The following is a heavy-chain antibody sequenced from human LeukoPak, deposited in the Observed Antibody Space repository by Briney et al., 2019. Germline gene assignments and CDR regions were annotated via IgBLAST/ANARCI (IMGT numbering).Heavy chain of an antibody. CDR2: ISGSGGGT. CDR3: ANDPSYCNGGSCYSHYGMDV. CDR1: GFTFSSYA. J-gene: IGHJ6*04. V-gene: IGHV3-23*01. D-gene: IGHD2-15*01. Sequence: GGSLRLSCAASGFTFSSYAMSWVRQAPGKGLEWVSAISGSGGGTYYADSVKGRFTISRDNSKNTLYLQMNSLRAEDTAVYYCANDPSYCNGGSCYSHYGMDVWGKGTTVTVSS.